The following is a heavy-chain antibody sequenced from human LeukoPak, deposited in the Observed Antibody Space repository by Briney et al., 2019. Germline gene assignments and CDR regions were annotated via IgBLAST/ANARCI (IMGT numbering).Heavy chain of an antibody. CDR3: ARDCSSTSCYLITPYDY. CDR2: ISSSSSSYI. D-gene: IGHD2-2*01. CDR1: GFTFSSYS. J-gene: IGHJ4*02. Sequence: PGGSLRLSCAASGFTFSSYSMNWVRQAPGKGLEWVSSISSSSSSYIYYADSVKGRFTISRDNAKNSLYLQMNSLRAEDTAVYYCARDCSSTSCYLITPYDYWGQGTLVTVSS. V-gene: IGHV3-21*01.